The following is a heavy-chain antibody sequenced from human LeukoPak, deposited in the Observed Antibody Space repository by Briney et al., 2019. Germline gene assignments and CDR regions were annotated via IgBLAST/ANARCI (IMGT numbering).Heavy chain of an antibody. CDR2: INQDGSEK. Sequence: GGSLRLSCAASGFSFSRYWMSWVRQAPGKGLEWVANINQDGSEKYYVDSVKGRFTISRDIAKKSLYLQMNSLRAEDTAVYYCARDGGPFDYWGQGTLASVSS. J-gene: IGHJ4*02. CDR3: ARDGGPFDY. V-gene: IGHV3-7*01. D-gene: IGHD3-16*01. CDR1: GFSFSRYW.